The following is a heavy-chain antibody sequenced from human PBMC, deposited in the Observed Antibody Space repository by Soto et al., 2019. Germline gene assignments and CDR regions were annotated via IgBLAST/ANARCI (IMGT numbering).Heavy chain of an antibody. CDR3: ARGDDTVITGPPRY. J-gene: IGHJ4*02. Sequence: GESLKISCQASGYTFSDYWIGWVRQMPGKGLEWTGIIYPEYSETKYRPSFQGHVIMSVDKSINTAYLQWSSLKPSDTAMYYCARGDDTVITGPPRYWGQGTQVTVSS. CDR2: IYPEYSET. D-gene: IGHD1-20*01. CDR1: GYTFSDYW. V-gene: IGHV5-51*01.